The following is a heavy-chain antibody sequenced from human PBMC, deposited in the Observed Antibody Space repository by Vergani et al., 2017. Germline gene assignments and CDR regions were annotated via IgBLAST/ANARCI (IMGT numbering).Heavy chain of an antibody. D-gene: IGHD2-15*01. V-gene: IGHV4-38-2*01. J-gene: IGHJ5*02. CDR1: GYSISSGYY. Sequence: QLQLQESGSGLVKPSETLSLTCAVSGYSISSGYYWGWIRQPPGKGLDWIASIYHSGSTYYNPSLKSRVTTSVDTSKNQFSLKLSSVTAADTAVYYCARSEGYSGFDPWGQGTLVTVSS. CDR3: ARSEGYSGFDP. CDR2: IYHSGST.